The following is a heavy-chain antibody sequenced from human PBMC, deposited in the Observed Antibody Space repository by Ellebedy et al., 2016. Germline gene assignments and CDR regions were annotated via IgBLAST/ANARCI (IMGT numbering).Heavy chain of an antibody. Sequence: GGSLRLXCATSGFTFDDYALHWVRQVPGKGLEWVSGISWNSAVIGYGGSVKGRFTISKDSAKNYLYLQMNSLRPEDTAFYYCAKGTMDYFYHWGQGTLVTVSS. CDR1: GFTFDDYA. D-gene: IGHD4/OR15-4a*01. J-gene: IGHJ4*02. CDR2: ISWNSAVI. V-gene: IGHV3-9*01. CDR3: AKGTMDYFYH.